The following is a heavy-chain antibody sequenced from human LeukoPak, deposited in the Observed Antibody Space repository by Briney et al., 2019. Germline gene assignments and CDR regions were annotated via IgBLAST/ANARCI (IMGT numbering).Heavy chain of an antibody. J-gene: IGHJ4*02. V-gene: IGHV4-59*11. CDR1: GCSINSHY. D-gene: IGHD3-10*01. CDR3: ASRPADTTWYGVFDY. Sequence: SETLSLTCSVSGCSINSHYWSWLRQPPGKRLEWIGYIFNTGNTNYNPSLASRVTMSVDTSRAQFFLRLSPVTAADTAIYYCASRPADTTWYGVFDYWSQGTLVTVSS. CDR2: IFNTGNT.